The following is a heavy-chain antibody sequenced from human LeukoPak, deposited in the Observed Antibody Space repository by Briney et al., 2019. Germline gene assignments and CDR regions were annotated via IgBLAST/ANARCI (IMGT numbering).Heavy chain of an antibody. V-gene: IGHV3-23*01. Sequence: GGSLKLSCGASGFTFRNSAMSWVRQPPGKGLRLVSGISGSTGCTYYADSVRGRFTISRDNSKNTLYLEMSNLRAEDTAVYYCAKGGRGTQKPFDYWGLGTLVTVSS. CDR3: AKGGRGTQKPFDY. CDR1: GFTFRNSA. CDR2: ISGSTGCT. J-gene: IGHJ4*02.